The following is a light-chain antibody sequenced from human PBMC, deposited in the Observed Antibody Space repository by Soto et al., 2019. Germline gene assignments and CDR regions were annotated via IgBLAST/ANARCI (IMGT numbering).Light chain of an antibody. CDR3: QQFDNLPYT. J-gene: IGKJ2*01. Sequence: DIQLTQSPSSLSASVGDRVTITCQASQDIVKSLNWYQQKPGSAPNLLIYDASNLQTGVPSRFSGSGSGTDFTFTISSLQPEDFATYYCQQFDNLPYTFGQGNKLEIK. CDR1: QDIVKS. CDR2: DAS. V-gene: IGKV1-33*01.